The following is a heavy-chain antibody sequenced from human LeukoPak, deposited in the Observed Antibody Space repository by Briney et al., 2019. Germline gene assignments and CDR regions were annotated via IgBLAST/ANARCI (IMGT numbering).Heavy chain of an antibody. CDR2: FTADGSST. Sequence: GGFLRLSCAASGFTLSDYAMYWVRQAPGKGLVWVTRFTADGSSTIYADSVMGRFTVSRDIAKNTLYLQVYSLRAEDTAVYYCARAQMGTPTDCWGQGTLVTVSS. D-gene: IGHD1-14*01. V-gene: IGHV3-74*01. J-gene: IGHJ4*02. CDR3: ARAQMGTPTDC. CDR1: GFTLSDYA.